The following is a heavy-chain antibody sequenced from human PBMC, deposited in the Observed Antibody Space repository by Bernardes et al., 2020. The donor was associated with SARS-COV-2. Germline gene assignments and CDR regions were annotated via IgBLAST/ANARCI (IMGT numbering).Heavy chain of an antibody. Sequence: SLRLSCAASGFTFSSYGMHWVRQAPGKGLEWVAVIWYDGSNKYYADSVKGRFTISRDNSKNTLYLQMNSLRAEDTAVYYCAREEGSGSYYNPYFDYWGQGTLVTVSS. CDR1: GFTFSSYG. V-gene: IGHV3-33*08. J-gene: IGHJ4*02. D-gene: IGHD3-10*01. CDR3: AREEGSGSYYNPYFDY. CDR2: IWYDGSNK.